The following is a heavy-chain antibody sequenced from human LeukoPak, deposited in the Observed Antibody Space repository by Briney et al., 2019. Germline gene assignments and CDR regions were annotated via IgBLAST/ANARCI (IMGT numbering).Heavy chain of an antibody. CDR3: ARAPEGEYFDH. V-gene: IGHV3-21*01. CDR1: GFTFSSYS. CDR2: ISSSSSYI. Sequence: PGGSLRLSCAASGFTFSSYSMNWVRQAPGKGLEWVSSISSSSSYIYYADSVKGRFAISRDNAKNSLYLQMNSLRAEDTAVYYCARAPEGEYFDHWGQGTLVTVSS. D-gene: IGHD2/OR15-2a*01. J-gene: IGHJ4*02.